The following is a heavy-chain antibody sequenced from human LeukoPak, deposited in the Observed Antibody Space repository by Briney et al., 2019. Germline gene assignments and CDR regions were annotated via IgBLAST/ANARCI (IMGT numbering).Heavy chain of an antibody. CDR1: GCTSRFSFSDYY. Sequence: GGYLRLSCAASGCTSRFSFSDYYMSSIRQAPGKGLGWLSFISNSGDTIHYADSVKGRFTISRDNAKNSLHLQMNSLRAEDTAVYCCARDRGGSASHGFDAFDIWGQGTMVTVSS. CDR2: ISNSGDTI. D-gene: IGHD3-10*01. J-gene: IGHJ3*02. CDR3: ARDRGGSASHGFDAFDI. V-gene: IGHV3-11*04.